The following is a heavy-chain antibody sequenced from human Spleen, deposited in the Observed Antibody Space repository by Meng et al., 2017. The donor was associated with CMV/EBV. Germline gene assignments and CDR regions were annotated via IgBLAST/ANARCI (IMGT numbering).Heavy chain of an antibody. V-gene: IGHV3-11*01. D-gene: IGHD1-7*01. CDR3: ARGMGNYVGYYYYYTMDV. CDR1: GFTFSDYY. Sequence: GESLKISCAGYGFTFSDYYMSWIRQAPGKGLEWLAYISSTGTIIRYADSVKGRFTISRDNAKNSLFLQTNSLRAEDTAIYFCARGMGNYVGYYYYYTMDVWGHGTTVTVSS. CDR2: ISSTGTII. J-gene: IGHJ6*02.